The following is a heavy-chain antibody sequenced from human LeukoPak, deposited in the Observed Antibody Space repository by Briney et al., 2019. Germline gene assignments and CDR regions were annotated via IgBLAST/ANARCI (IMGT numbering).Heavy chain of an antibody. D-gene: IGHD6-13*01. V-gene: IGHV4-30-2*01. Sequence: SQTLSLTCAVSGGSISSGGYSWSWIRQPPGQGLEWIGYIYHSGSNYYNPSLKSRVTISVDRSKNQFSLKLSSVTAADTAVYYCARLDSSSWVPFHPFDYWGQGTLVTVSS. CDR1: GGSISSGGYS. CDR2: IYHSGSN. CDR3: ARLDSSSWVPFHPFDY. J-gene: IGHJ4*02.